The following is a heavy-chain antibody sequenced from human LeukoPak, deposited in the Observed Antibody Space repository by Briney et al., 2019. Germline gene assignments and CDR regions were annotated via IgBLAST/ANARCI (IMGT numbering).Heavy chain of an antibody. D-gene: IGHD3-10*01. V-gene: IGHV4-59*08. Sequence: SETLSLTCTVSGGSISSYYWSWIRQPPGKGLEWIGWLHYSGSTNYNPSLKGRVTISVDTSKNQFSLKLSSVTAADTAVYYCARHGVDYFGSGSFPTPFDYWGQGTLVTVSS. J-gene: IGHJ4*02. CDR1: GGSISSYY. CDR2: LHYSGST. CDR3: ARHGVDYFGSGSFPTPFDY.